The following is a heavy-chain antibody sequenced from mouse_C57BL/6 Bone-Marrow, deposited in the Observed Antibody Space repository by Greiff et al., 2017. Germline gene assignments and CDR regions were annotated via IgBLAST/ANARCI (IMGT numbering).Heavy chain of an antibody. Sequence: VHVKQSGPELVKPGASVKIPCKASGYTFTDYNMDWVKQSHGKSLEWIGGINPNNGGTIYNQKFKGKATLTVDKSSSTAYMELRSLTSEDTAVDYCARGAVVAHWYFDVWGTGTTVTVSS. D-gene: IGHD1-1*01. CDR2: INPNNGGT. CDR3: ARGAVVAHWYFDV. CDR1: GYTFTDYN. V-gene: IGHV1-18*01. J-gene: IGHJ1*03.